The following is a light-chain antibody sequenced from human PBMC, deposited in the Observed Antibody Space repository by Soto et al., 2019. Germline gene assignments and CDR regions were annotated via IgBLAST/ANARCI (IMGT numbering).Light chain of an antibody. CDR1: SSDVGGYNY. Sequence: VLTQPASVSGSPGQSITISCTGTSSDVGGYNYVSWYQQHPGKAPKLMIYEVSNRPSGVSNRFSGSKSGNTASLTISGLQAEDEADYYCSSYTSSSVYVFGTGTKVTVL. V-gene: IGLV2-14*01. CDR2: EVS. CDR3: SSYTSSSVYV. J-gene: IGLJ1*01.